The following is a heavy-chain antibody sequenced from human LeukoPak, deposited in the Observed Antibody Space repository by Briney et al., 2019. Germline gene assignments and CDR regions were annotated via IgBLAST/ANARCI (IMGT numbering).Heavy chain of an antibody. CDR3: ARSPYDSSGYSDY. V-gene: IGHV3-9*01. CDR1: GFTFDDYA. CDR2: ISWNSGSI. J-gene: IGHJ4*02. D-gene: IGHD3-22*01. Sequence: GGSLRLSCAASGFTFDDYAMHWVRQAPGKGLEWVSGISWNSGSIGYADSVKGRFTISRDNAKNSLYLQMNSLRAEDTALYYCARSPYDSSGYSDYWGQGTLVTVSS.